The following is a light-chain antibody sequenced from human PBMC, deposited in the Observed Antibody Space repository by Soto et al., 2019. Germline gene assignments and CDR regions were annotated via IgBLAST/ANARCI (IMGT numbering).Light chain of an antibody. CDR1: QGISSY. J-gene: IGKJ5*01. CDR3: QQLNSYPFN. Sequence: IQLTQSPSSLSASVGDRVTITCRASQGISSYLAWYQQKPGKDPKLLIYAASTLQSGVPSRFSSSGSVTDFTLTISSLLPDDFATYYCQQLNSYPFNFGQGTRLEIK. CDR2: AAS. V-gene: IGKV1-9*01.